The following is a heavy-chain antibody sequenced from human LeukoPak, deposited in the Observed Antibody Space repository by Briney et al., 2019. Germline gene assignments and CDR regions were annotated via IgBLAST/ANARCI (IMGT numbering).Heavy chain of an antibody. CDR3: AKDRDEYYDFWSGYYPPNAFDI. CDR2: IRYDGSNK. J-gene: IGHJ3*02. D-gene: IGHD3-3*01. CDR1: GFTFSSYG. Sequence: GGSLRLSCAASGFTFSSYGMHWVRQAPGKGLEWVAFIRYDGSNKYYADSVKGRFTISRDNSKNTLYLQMNSLRAEDTAVYYCAKDRDEYYDFWSGYYPPNAFDIWGQGTMVTVSS. V-gene: IGHV3-30*02.